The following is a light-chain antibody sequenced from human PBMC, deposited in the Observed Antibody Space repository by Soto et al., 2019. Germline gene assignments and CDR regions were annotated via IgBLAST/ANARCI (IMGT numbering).Light chain of an antibody. CDR2: EVS. Sequence: QSVLTQPASVSGSPGQSITISCTGTSSDVGGYKYVSWYQQRPGKAPKVMIYEVSNRPSGVSDRFPGSKSGNTASLTISGLQADDEADYYCSSYRSVGSLVFGTGTKVTVL. V-gene: IGLV2-14*01. J-gene: IGLJ1*01. CDR3: SSYRSVGSLV. CDR1: SSDVGGYKY.